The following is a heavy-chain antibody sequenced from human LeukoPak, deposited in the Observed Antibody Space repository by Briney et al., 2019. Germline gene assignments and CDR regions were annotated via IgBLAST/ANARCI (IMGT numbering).Heavy chain of an antibody. CDR2: IYYSGST. J-gene: IGHJ3*02. CDR3: ARGSRITIFGVVSPPRNDAFDI. V-gene: IGHV4-30-4*08. D-gene: IGHD3-3*01. CDR1: GGSISSGDYY. Sequence: SQTLSLTCTVSGGSISSGDYYWSWIRQPPGKGLEWIGYIYYSGSTNYNPSLKSRVTISVDTSKNQFSLKLNSVTAADTAVYYCARGSRITIFGVVSPPRNDAFDIWGQGTMVTVSS.